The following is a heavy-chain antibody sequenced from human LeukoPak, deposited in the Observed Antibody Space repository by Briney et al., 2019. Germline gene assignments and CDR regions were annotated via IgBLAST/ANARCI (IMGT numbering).Heavy chain of an antibody. CDR2: IYPGDSDT. CDR1: GYSFTSYW. Sequence: GESLKISCKGSGYSFTSYWIGWVRQMPGKGLEWMGIIYPGDSDTRYSPSFQGQVTISADKSIGTAYLQWSSLKASDTAMYYCATGPYYYDSSGYYDGLDYWGQGTLVTVSS. V-gene: IGHV5-51*01. CDR3: ATGPYYYDSSGYYDGLDY. D-gene: IGHD3-22*01. J-gene: IGHJ4*02.